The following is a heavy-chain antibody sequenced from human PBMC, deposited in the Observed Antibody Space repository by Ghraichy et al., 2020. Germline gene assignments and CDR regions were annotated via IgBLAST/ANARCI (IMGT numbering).Heavy chain of an antibody. CDR3: AREEI. V-gene: IGHV3-7*03. Sequence: GGSLRLSCAASGFTFSGYWMSWVRQAPGKGLEWVANIKEDGSEKYYVDSVKGRFTISRDNAKNSLYLQMNSLRVDDTAVYYCAREEIWGQGTLLTVSS. CDR2: IKEDGSEK. CDR1: GFTFSGYW. D-gene: IGHD5-24*01. J-gene: IGHJ4*02.